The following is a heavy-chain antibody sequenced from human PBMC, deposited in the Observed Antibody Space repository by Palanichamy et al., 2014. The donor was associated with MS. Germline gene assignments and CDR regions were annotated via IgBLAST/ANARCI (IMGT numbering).Heavy chain of an antibody. Sequence: QVQLVESGGGVVQPGRSLRLSCAASGFTFSSYGMHWVRQAPGKGLEWVAVIWYDGSKKYNADSVKGRFTISRDNSKNTLYLQMNSLRVEDTAVYYCARDPMLQWHFMDVWGKGTTVTVSS. CDR3: ARDPMLQWHFMDV. CDR2: IWYDGSKK. V-gene: IGHV3-33*01. CDR1: GFTFSSYG. J-gene: IGHJ6*03. D-gene: IGHD4-11*01.